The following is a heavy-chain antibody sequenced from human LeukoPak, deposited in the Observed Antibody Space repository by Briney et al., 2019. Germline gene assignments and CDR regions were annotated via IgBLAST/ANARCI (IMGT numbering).Heavy chain of an antibody. V-gene: IGHV4-61*05. CDR1: GDSISSSYYY. Sequence: SETLSLTCTVSGDSISSSYYYWEWIRQPPGKGLEWIGHIYSSGSTNYNPSLKSRVTISVDTSKNQFSLKLSSVTAADTAVYYCARNYDSSGYTAFGYWGRGTLVTVSS. CDR2: IYSSGST. CDR3: ARNYDSSGYTAFGY. J-gene: IGHJ4*02. D-gene: IGHD3-22*01.